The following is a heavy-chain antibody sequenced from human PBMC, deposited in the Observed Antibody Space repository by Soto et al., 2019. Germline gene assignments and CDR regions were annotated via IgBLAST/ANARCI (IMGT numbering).Heavy chain of an antibody. CDR3: ARLLWFGELSGYYGMDV. D-gene: IGHD3-10*01. CDR2: IYYSGST. J-gene: IGHJ6*02. CDR1: GGSISIGGYY. Sequence: SETLSLTCTVSGGSISIGGYYWSWIRQHPGKGLEWIGYIYYSGSTYYNPSLKSRVTISVDTSKNQFSLKLSSVTAADTAVYYCARLLWFGELSGYYGMDVWGQGTTVTVSS. V-gene: IGHV4-31*03.